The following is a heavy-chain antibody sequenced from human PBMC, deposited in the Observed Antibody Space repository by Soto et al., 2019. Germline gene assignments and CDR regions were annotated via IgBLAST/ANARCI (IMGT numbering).Heavy chain of an antibody. V-gene: IGHV1-69*06. Sequence: GVSVKVSCKASGGTLSSYAISWVRQAPGQGLEWMGGIIPIFGTANYAQKFQGRVTITADKSTSTAYMELSSLRSEDTAVYYCARDRDNWNYVGYFDYWGQGTLVTVSS. D-gene: IGHD1-7*01. J-gene: IGHJ4*02. CDR2: IIPIFGTA. CDR3: ARDRDNWNYVGYFDY. CDR1: GGTLSSYA.